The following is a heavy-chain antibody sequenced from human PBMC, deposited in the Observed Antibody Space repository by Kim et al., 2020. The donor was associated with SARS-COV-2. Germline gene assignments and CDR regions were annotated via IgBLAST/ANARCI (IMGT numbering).Heavy chain of an antibody. D-gene: IGHD2-8*01. V-gene: IGHV5-51*01. CDR3: VRSLLGPNNGEYFFEF. CDR1: GYKFNTEW. Sequence: GESLKISCKASGYKFNTEWIGWVRLRPGRGLEWMGIIYPDDSDTRYSPAFHGQVIMSVDKSRDTAYLQWNGLRASDSGIYYCVRSLLGPNNGEYFFEFWGQGTPVTVSS. CDR2: IYPDDSDT. J-gene: IGHJ4*02.